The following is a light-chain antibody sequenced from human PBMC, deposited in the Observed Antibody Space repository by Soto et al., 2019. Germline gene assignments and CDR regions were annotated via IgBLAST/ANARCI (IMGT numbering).Light chain of an antibody. CDR2: GTS. Sequence: EIVLMQSPGTLSLSPGERATLSCRASQSVSSSYLAWYQQKPGQAPRLLIYGTSSRATAIPDRFSGSGSGTDFPLTIRRLEPEDFAVYYCQQYGSSSWTFGQGTKVEIK. CDR1: QSVSSSY. V-gene: IGKV3-20*01. CDR3: QQYGSSSWT. J-gene: IGKJ1*01.